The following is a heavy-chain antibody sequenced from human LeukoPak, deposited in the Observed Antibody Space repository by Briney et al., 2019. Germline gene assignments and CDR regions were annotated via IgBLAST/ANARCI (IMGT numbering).Heavy chain of an antibody. D-gene: IGHD1-7*01. Sequence: GGSLRLSCAASGFTFSDYNMRWIRQAPGKGLEWVSSISRSGSTKYYADSVKGRFTISRDNAKNSLFLQMNSLRAEDTAVYYCARGLELLYYYYYMDVWGKGTTVTVSS. J-gene: IGHJ6*03. CDR3: ARGLELLYYYYYMDV. V-gene: IGHV3-11*04. CDR2: ISRSGSTK. CDR1: GFTFSDYN.